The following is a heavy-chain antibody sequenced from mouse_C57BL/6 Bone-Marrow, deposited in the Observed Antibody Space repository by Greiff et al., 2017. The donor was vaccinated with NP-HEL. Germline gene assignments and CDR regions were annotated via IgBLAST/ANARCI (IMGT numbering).Heavy chain of an antibody. D-gene: IGHD2-3*01. CDR1: GYSITSGYY. CDR3: ARDGWLLPWYFDV. J-gene: IGHJ1*03. V-gene: IGHV3-6*01. CDR2: ISYDGSN. Sequence: EVQLVESGPGLVKPSQSLSLTCSVTGYSITSGYYWNWIRQFPGNKLEWMGYISYDGSNNYNPSLKNRISITRDTSKNQFFLKLNSVTTEDTATYYCARDGWLLPWYFDVWGTGTTVTVSS.